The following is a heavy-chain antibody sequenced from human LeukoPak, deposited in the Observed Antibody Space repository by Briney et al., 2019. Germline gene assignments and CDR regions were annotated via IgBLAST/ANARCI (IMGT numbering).Heavy chain of an antibody. Sequence: PGGSLRLSCAASGFTFSTYSMNWVRQAPGKGLEWVSCISSSGTYIYYADSMKGRFTISRDNAKNSLYLQMNSLTAEDTGVYYCARDLGEQQLVRSYFFDYWGQGTLATVSS. CDR3: ARDLGEQQLVRSYFFDY. CDR1: GFTFSTYS. CDR2: ISSSGTYI. V-gene: IGHV3-21*01. D-gene: IGHD6-13*01. J-gene: IGHJ4*02.